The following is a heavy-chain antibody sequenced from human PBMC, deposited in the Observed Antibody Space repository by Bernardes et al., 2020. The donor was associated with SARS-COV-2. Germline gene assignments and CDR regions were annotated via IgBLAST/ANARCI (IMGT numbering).Heavy chain of an antibody. J-gene: IGHJ5*02. D-gene: IGHD6-19*01. V-gene: IGHV4-59*08. CDR2: IYYTGST. Sequence: LSLTCTVSGGSISPYYWNWVRQPPGKGLEWIGYIYYTGSTYYNPSLASRATISLDTSKNQFSLKLSSVTAADTAVYYCARRRVSERPVAEGNWLDPWGQGTLVTVSS. CDR3: ARRRVSERPVAEGNWLDP. CDR1: GGSISPYY.